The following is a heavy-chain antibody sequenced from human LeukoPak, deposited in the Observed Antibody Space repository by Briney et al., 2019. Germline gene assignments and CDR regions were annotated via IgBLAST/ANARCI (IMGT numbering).Heavy chain of an antibody. CDR1: GFTFSSYA. CDR2: ITGRGDTT. J-gene: IGHJ4*02. V-gene: IGHV3-23*01. CDR3: AKDYSNIPAPANPLFDY. D-gene: IGHD6-13*01. Sequence: GGSLRLSCAASGFTFSSYAMSWVRQAPGKGLEWVSGITGRGDTTSYADSVKGRFTISRDNSDNTLYLQMNSLRAEDTALYYCAKDYSNIPAPANPLFDYWGQGTLVTVSS.